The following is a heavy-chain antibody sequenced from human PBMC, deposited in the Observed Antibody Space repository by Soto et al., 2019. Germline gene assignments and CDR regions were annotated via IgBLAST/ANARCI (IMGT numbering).Heavy chain of an antibody. CDR3: AREGGGVSYCTNGVCYTKDAFDI. CDR1: GFTFSSYW. J-gene: IGHJ3*02. CDR2: IKQDGSEK. Sequence: GGSLRLSCAASGFTFSSYWMSWVRQAPGKGLEWVANIKQDGSEKYYLDSVKGRFTISRDNAKNSLYLQMNGLRAEDTAVYYCAREGGGVSYCTNGVCYTKDAFDIWGQGTMVTVSS. V-gene: IGHV3-7*01. D-gene: IGHD2-8*01.